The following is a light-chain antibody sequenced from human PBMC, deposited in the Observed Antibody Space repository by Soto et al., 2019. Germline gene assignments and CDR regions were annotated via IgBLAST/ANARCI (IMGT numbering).Light chain of an antibody. J-gene: IGKJ5*01. V-gene: IGKV1-5*01. Sequence: IQMTQSPSTLSASFGDRVTITCRASQSISTWLAWYQQKSGRAPKLXIYDSSSLESGVPSRFSGSGSGTEFSLTISSLQPDDFATYFCQQYDSFSITFGQGTRLEI. CDR2: DSS. CDR3: QQYDSFSIT. CDR1: QSISTW.